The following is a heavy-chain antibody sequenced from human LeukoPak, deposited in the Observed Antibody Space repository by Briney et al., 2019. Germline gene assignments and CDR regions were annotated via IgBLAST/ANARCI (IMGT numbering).Heavy chain of an antibody. D-gene: IGHD4-17*01. V-gene: IGHV4-30-4*01. J-gene: IGHJ6*02. CDR2: IYYSGST. CDR3: ARVLTTVRYGMDV. Sequence: SQTLSLTCTVSGVSFGSGDYYWSWIRQAPGKGLEWIGYIYYSGSTYYNPSLKSRVTISVDTSKHQVSLKLSSVTAADTAVYYCARVLTTVRYGMDVWGQGTTVTVSS. CDR1: GVSFGSGDYY.